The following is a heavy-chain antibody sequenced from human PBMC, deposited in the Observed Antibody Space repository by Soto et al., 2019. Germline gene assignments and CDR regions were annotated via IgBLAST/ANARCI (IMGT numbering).Heavy chain of an antibody. V-gene: IGHV3-23*01. J-gene: IGHJ6*02. Sequence: GGSLRLSCAASGFTFSSYAMSWVRQAPGKGLEWVSAISGSGGSTYYADSVKGRFTISRDNSKNTLYLQMNSLRAEDTAVYYCAKAGLAGYSSGWYNGMDVWGQGTTVTVSS. CDR2: ISGSGGST. CDR3: AKAGLAGYSSGWYNGMDV. CDR1: GFTFSSYA. D-gene: IGHD6-19*01.